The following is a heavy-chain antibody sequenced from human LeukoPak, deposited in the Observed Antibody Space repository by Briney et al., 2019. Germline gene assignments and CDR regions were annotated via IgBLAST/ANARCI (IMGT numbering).Heavy chain of an antibody. D-gene: IGHD3-10*01. J-gene: IGHJ5*02. CDR3: VREAGYGSSVCLKSNWFDP. V-gene: IGHV3-30*07. CDR2: ISYDGSNK. Sequence: SCKASGYTFTMYYIHWVRQAPGQGLEWVAVISYDGSNKYYADSVRGRFTISRDDSRNMVYLQMNSLRDEDTALYDCVREAGYGSSVCLKSNWFDPWGQGTLVTVSS. CDR1: GYTFTMYY.